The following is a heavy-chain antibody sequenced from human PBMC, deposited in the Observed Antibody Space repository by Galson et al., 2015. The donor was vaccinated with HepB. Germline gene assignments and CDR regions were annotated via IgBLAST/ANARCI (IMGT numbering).Heavy chain of an antibody. CDR1: GHTFTSYY. V-gene: IGHV1-46*03. D-gene: IGHD5-12*01. Sequence: SVKVSCKASGHTFTSYYMHWVRQAPGQGLEWMGIINPSGGSTSYAQKFQGRVTMTRDTSTSTVYMELSSLRSEDTAVYYCATIRPYIVATIEAFDIWGQGTMVTVSS. CDR3: ATIRPYIVATIEAFDI. CDR2: INPSGGST. J-gene: IGHJ3*02.